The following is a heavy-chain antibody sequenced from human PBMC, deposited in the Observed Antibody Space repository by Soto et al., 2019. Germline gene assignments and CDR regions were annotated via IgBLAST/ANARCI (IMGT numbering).Heavy chain of an antibody. CDR2: IYYSGST. CDR1: GGSISSSNYY. J-gene: IGHJ4*02. Sequence: SETLSLTCTVSGGSISSSNYYWGWIRQPPGKGLEWIGSIYYSGSTYYNPSLKSRVTISVDTSKNQFSLKLSSVTAADTAVYYCARHFIEVVPAAIPGEFDYWGQGTLVTVSS. CDR3: ARHFIEVVPAAIPGEFDY. D-gene: IGHD2-2*01. V-gene: IGHV4-39*01.